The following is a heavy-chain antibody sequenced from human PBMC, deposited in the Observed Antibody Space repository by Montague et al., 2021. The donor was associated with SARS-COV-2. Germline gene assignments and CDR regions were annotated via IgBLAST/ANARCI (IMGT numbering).Heavy chain of an antibody. J-gene: IGHJ4*02. Sequence: SETLSLTCAASGGSSSGHHWSWFHNTPGNGLDRICVFNHYCRTNFTLSFNTRVTISVDTPKNQYTLNLGSVTAADTAVYYCARGLGGGSGSHFDYWGQGTIVTVS. V-gene: IGHV4-34*01. D-gene: IGHD2-15*01. CDR3: ARGLGGGSGSHFDY. CDR2: FNHYCRT. CDR1: GGSSSGHH.